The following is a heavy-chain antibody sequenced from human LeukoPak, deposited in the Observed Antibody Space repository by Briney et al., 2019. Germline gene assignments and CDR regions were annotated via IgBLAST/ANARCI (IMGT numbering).Heavy chain of an antibody. J-gene: IGHJ4*02. V-gene: IGHV1-69*01. CDR1: GGTFSRHA. CDR3: ARDRPYTGGWRGFDY. D-gene: IGHD6-19*01. Sequence: EASVKVSCKASGGTFSRHAISWVRQAPGQGLEWMGGIIPMFGTANYAQKFQGRVTITADESTSTAYMELSSLRSEDTAVYYCARDRPYTGGWRGFDYWGQGTLVTVSS. CDR2: IIPMFGTA.